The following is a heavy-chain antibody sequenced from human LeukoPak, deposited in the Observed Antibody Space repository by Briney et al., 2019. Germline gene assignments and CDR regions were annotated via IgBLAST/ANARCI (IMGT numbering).Heavy chain of an antibody. CDR2: IYYSGST. D-gene: IGHD4-17*01. CDR3: ARHLGAKYNWFDP. J-gene: IGHJ5*02. V-gene: IGHV4-59*01. Sequence: PSETLSLTCTVSGGSISSYYWSWIRQPPGKGLEWIGYIYYSGSTNYNPSLKSRVTISVDTSKNQFSLKLSSVTAADTAVYYCARHLGAKYNWFDPWGQGTLVTVSS. CDR1: GGSISSYY.